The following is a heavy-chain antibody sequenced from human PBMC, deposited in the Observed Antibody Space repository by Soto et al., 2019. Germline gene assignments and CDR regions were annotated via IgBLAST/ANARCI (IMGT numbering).Heavy chain of an antibody. J-gene: IGHJ5*02. CDR1: CVSISSGGYS. Sequence: SETLSLTCAVSCVSISSGGYSWSWIRQPPGKGLEWIGYIYHSGSTYYNPSLKSRVTISVDRSKNQFSLKLSSVTAADTAVYYCARVPSPWGQGTLVTVSS. CDR3: ARVPSP. V-gene: IGHV4-30-2*01. CDR2: IYHSGST.